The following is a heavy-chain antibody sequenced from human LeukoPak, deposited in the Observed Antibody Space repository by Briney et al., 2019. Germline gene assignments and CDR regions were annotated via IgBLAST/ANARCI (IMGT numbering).Heavy chain of an antibody. D-gene: IGHD3-22*01. Sequence: SGTLSLTCAVSGGSISSSNWWSWVRQPPGKGLEWIGEIYHSGSTNYNPSLKSRVTISVDKSKNQFSLKLSSVTAADTAVYYCARTGRLWLSPVDYWGQGTLVTVSS. CDR2: IYHSGST. V-gene: IGHV4-4*02. CDR3: ARTGRLWLSPVDY. CDR1: GGSISSSNW. J-gene: IGHJ4*02.